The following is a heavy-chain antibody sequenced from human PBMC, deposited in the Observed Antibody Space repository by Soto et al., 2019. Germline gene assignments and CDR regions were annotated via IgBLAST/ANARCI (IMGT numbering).Heavy chain of an antibody. D-gene: IGHD3-22*01. CDR2: INPSGGST. CDR1: GYTFTNYY. Sequence: QVQLVQSGAEVRKPGASVKVSCKASGYTFTNYYMHWVRQAPGQGLEWMGIINPSGGSTSYVQRFQGRVTMTRDTSTSTVYMELSSLRSEDTAVYYCARGVYYHDSSGLSYYYVMDVWGQGTTVTVSS. CDR3: ARGVYYHDSSGLSYYYVMDV. V-gene: IGHV1-46*01. J-gene: IGHJ6*02.